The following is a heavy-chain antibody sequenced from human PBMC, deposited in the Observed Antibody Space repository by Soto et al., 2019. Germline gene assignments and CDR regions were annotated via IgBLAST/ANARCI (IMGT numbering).Heavy chain of an antibody. CDR1: EFTVSGHA. J-gene: IGHJ3*02. D-gene: IGHD2-15*01. CDR2: ITADGGT. V-gene: IGHV3-23*01. Sequence: EVQVLESGGGLVQPGGSLRLSCEGSEFTVSGHAMTWIRQAPGKGPEWVSTITADGGTDYADSVKGRFAMSRDTSENTLYLQMNSLGAEDTAAYYCAPHVSRSGGSCQYDAFAIRGQGTMVTVSS. CDR3: APHVSRSGGSCQYDAFAI.